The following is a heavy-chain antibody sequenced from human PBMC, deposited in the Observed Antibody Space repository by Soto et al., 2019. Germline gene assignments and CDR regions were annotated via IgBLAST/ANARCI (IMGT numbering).Heavy chain of an antibody. CDR2: ISGSGGST. V-gene: IGHV3-23*01. CDR3: AKDQKAVGAWDY. CDR1: GFTFSSYP. Sequence: EVQLLESGGGLVQPGGSLRLSCAASGFTFSSYPMSWVRQAPGKGLEWVSAISGSGGSTYYADSVKGRFTISRDNSKNTLYLQMNSLRAEDTAVYYCAKDQKAVGAWDYWGQGTLVTVSS. D-gene: IGHD1-26*01. J-gene: IGHJ4*02.